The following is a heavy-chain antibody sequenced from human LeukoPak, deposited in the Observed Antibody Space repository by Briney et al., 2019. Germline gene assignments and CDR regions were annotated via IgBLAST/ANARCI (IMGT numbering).Heavy chain of an antibody. D-gene: IGHD3-10*01. CDR2: MNPHSANT. V-gene: IGHV1-8*01. J-gene: IGHJ4*02. Sequence: RASVKVSCKASGYTFTTYDIHWVRQATGQGLEWMGWMNPHSANTGYAQKFQGRVTMTRDTSISTAYMELSSLTSDDTAVYYCTRASVPGNYWGQGTLVTVSS. CDR3: TRASVPGNY. CDR1: GYTFTTYD.